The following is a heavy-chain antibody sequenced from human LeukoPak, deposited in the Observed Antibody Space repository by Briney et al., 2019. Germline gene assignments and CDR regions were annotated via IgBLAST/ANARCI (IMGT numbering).Heavy chain of an antibody. Sequence: SETLSLTCAVSGYSISSGYYWGWIRQPPGKGLEWIGSIYHSGSTYYNPSLKSRVTISVDTSKNQFSLKLSSVTAADTAVYYCARDSGDYSSFDAFDIWGQGTMVTVSS. CDR3: ARDSGDYSSFDAFDI. V-gene: IGHV4-38-2*02. CDR2: IYHSGST. CDR1: GYSISSGYY. J-gene: IGHJ3*02. D-gene: IGHD4-11*01.